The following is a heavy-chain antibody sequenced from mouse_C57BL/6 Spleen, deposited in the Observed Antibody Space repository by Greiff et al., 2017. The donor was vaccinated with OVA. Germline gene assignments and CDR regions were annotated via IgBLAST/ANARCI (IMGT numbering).Heavy chain of an antibody. V-gene: IGHV1-80*01. CDR1: GYAFSSYW. CDR2: IYPGDGDT. Sequence: VKLVESGAELVKPGASVKISCKASGYAFSSYWMNWVKQRPGKGLEWIGQIYPGDGDTNYNGKFKGKATLTADKSSSTAYMQLSSLTSEDSAVYFCARLVYDYDGPHYFDYWGQGTTLTVSS. D-gene: IGHD2-4*01. J-gene: IGHJ2*01. CDR3: ARLVYDYDGPHYFDY.